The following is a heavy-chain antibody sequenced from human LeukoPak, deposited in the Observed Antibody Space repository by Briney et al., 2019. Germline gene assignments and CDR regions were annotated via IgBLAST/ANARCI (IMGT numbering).Heavy chain of an antibody. V-gene: IGHV3-23*01. J-gene: IGHJ3*02. CDR2: ISGSGGST. D-gene: IGHD3-9*01. Sequence: GGSLRLSCAASGFTFSSYAMSWVRQAPGKGLEWVSAISGSGGSTYYADSVKGRFTISRDNSKNTLCLQMNSLRAEDTAVYYCAKDWGYYDILTGPTGAFDIWGQGTMVTVSS. CDR1: GFTFSSYA. CDR3: AKDWGYYDILTGPTGAFDI.